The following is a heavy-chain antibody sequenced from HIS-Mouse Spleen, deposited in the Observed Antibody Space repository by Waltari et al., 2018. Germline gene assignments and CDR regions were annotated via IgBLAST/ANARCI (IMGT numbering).Heavy chain of an antibody. J-gene: IGHJ4*02. CDR1: GYTFTGYY. Sequence: QVQLVQSGAEVKKPGASVKVSCKASGYTFTGYYMHWVRQAPGQGLEWMGWINPNSGGTNYAKKFQGRVTMTRDTSISTAYMELSSLRSEDTAVYYCARIEPYCTNGTCFDYWGQGTLVTVSS. V-gene: IGHV1-2*02. D-gene: IGHD2-8*01. CDR2: INPNSGGT. CDR3: ARIEPYCTNGTCFDY.